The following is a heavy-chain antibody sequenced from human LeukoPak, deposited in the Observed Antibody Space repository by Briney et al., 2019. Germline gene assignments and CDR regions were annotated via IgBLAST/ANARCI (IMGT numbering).Heavy chain of an antibody. Sequence: PSETLSLTCAVSGGSFSGHYWSWIRQSPGKGLEWLGEINHSGTTNYNPSLRGRATIAVDPSKNQFSLRLRSLTAADTAVYYCARERAVADYYYYMDVWGKGTTVIVSS. CDR2: INHSGTT. D-gene: IGHD6-19*01. J-gene: IGHJ6*03. CDR1: GGSFSGHY. CDR3: ARERAVADYYYYMDV. V-gene: IGHV4-34*01.